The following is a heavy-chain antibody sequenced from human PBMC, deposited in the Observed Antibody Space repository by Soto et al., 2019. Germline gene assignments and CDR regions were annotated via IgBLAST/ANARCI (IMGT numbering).Heavy chain of an antibody. D-gene: IGHD7-27*01. J-gene: IGHJ4*02. CDR3: ARDPKTSGGQHWAFNYFDS. V-gene: IGHV3-30-3*01. CDR1: GFSFSISP. Sequence: QVQLVESGGGVVQPGRSLRLSSAASGFSFSISPMHWVRQAPGKGPEWVALISYDGTNKFYADSVKGRFTISRDNSKSTLYSQVDSLRPEDAAVYYCARDPKTSGGQHWAFNYFDSWGQGTLVTVSS. CDR2: ISYDGTNK.